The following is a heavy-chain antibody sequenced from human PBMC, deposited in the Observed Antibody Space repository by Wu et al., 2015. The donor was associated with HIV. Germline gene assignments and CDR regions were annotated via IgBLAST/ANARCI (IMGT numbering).Heavy chain of an antibody. D-gene: IGHD3-22*01. CDR2: IIPIFGTA. CDR3: ASPSHFYDSSGYAGFFDY. CDR1: GGTFSSYA. Sequence: QVQLVQSGAEVKKPGSSVKVSCKASGGTFSSYAISWVRQAPGQGLEWMGGIIPIFGTANYAQKFQGRVTITTDESTSTAYMELSSLRSEDTAVYYCASPSHFYDSSGYAGFFDYWGQGRWSPSPQ. J-gene: IGHJ4*02. V-gene: IGHV1-69*05.